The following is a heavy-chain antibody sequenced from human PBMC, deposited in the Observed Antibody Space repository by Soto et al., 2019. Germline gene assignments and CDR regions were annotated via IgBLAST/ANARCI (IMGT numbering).Heavy chain of an antibody. CDR2: ISYSGDAT. CDR3: AKRVPMIDS. Sequence: PGGSLRLSCAASEFTFSNYPMSWVRQAPGTGLEWVSGISYSGDATYYADSVKGRFTISRDNSKNTLYLQMNSLRADDTAVYYCAKRVPMIDSWGQGTLVTVSS. V-gene: IGHV3-23*01. CDR1: EFTFSNYP. J-gene: IGHJ4*02.